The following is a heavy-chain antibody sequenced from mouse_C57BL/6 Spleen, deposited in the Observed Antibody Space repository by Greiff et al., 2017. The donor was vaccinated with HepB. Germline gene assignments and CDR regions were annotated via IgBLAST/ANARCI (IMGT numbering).Heavy chain of an antibody. CDR2: ISYDGSN. CDR3: ARRRGFPYYFDY. J-gene: IGHJ2*01. V-gene: IGHV3-6*01. CDR1: GYSIPSGYY. Sequence: VQLKESGPGLVKPSQSLSLTCSVTGYSIPSGYYWNWIRQFPGNKLEWMGYISYDGSNNYNPSLKNRISITRDTSKNQFFLKLNSVTTEDTATYYCARRRGFPYYFDYWGQGTTLTVSS.